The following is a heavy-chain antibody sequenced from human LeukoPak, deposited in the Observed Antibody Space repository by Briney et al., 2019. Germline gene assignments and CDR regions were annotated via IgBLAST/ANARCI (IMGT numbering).Heavy chain of an antibody. CDR2: IYYSGTT. J-gene: IGHJ4*02. D-gene: IGHD6-6*01. CDR1: GGSISSFY. CDR3: ARLQYSSSSANFDY. Sequence: SETLSLTCTVSGGSISSFYWSWIRQPPGKGLEWIGYIYYSGTTNYNPSLKSRVTISVDTSKNQFSLKLSSVTAADTAVYYCARLQYSSSSANFDYWGQGTLVTVSS. V-gene: IGHV4-59*01.